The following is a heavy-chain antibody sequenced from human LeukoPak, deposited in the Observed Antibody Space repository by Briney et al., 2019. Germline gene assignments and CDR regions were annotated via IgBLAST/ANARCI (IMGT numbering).Heavy chain of an antibody. J-gene: IGHJ6*02. Sequence: KTSETLSLTCAVYGGSFSGYYWSWIRQPPGKGLEWIGEINHSGSTNCNPSLKSRVTISVDTSKNQFSLKLSSVTAADTAVYYCARGRSSSWYYYYYGMDVWGQGTTVTVSS. CDR2: INHSGST. CDR3: ARGRSSSWYYYYYGMDV. V-gene: IGHV4-34*01. CDR1: GGSFSGYY. D-gene: IGHD6-13*01.